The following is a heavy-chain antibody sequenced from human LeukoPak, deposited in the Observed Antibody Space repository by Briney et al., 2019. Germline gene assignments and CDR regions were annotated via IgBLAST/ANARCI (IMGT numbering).Heavy chain of an antibody. CDR2: INDRGST. CDR1: GDSISSYY. CDR3: ARDSRCGSGCNEDGMDAWYDDTMDV. Sequence: SETLSLTCAVSGDSISSYYWSWIRQPPGKGLEWLGHINDRGSTNYNPSLEGRVTISVDTFKNRFSLKLNSVIAADTAVYYCARDSRCGSGCNEDGMDAWYDDTMDVWGQGTTVIVSS. D-gene: IGHD6-25*01. J-gene: IGHJ6*02. V-gene: IGHV4-59*01.